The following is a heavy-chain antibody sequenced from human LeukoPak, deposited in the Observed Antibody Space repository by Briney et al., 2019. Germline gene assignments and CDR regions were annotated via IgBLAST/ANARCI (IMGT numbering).Heavy chain of an antibody. D-gene: IGHD2-15*01. J-gene: IGHJ5*02. Sequence: PGGSLRLSCAASGFTLSDYYMSWIRQAPGRGLEWVSYISSSGSTIYYADSVKGRFTISRDNAKNSLYLQMNSLRAEDRAVYYCARDHEVVVAATKKFDPWAREPWSPSPQ. CDR2: ISSSGSTI. V-gene: IGHV3-11*01. CDR3: ARDHEVVVAATKKFDP. CDR1: GFTLSDYY.